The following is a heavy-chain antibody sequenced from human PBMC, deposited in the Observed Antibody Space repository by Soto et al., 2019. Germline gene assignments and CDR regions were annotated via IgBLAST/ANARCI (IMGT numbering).Heavy chain of an antibody. V-gene: IGHV1-69*01. CDR3: ARSQGSSTSLEIYYYYYYGMDV. J-gene: IGHJ6*02. Sequence: QVQLVQSVAEVKKPGSSVKVSCKASGGTFSSYAISWVRQAPGQGLEWMGGIIPISETTNYAQKFQGRVTITADESKSTAYMELSNLRSEDTAVYYCARSQGSSTSLEIYYYYYYGMDVWGQGTTVTVSS. D-gene: IGHD2-2*01. CDR1: GGTFSSYA. CDR2: IIPISETT.